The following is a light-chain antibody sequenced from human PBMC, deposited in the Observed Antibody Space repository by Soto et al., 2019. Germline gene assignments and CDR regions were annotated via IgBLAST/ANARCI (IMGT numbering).Light chain of an antibody. CDR2: AAD. J-gene: IGKJ1*01. Sequence: EVVMRQSPATLSVSPGETATLSCRASQSVSNKLAWYQQRPGQAPRLLIYAADTRATGIPDRFSGSGSGREFTLTISSRQSEDFAVYYCQQYNNWPPWTFGQGTKVEVK. V-gene: IGKV3-15*01. CDR3: QQYNNWPPWT. CDR1: QSVSNK.